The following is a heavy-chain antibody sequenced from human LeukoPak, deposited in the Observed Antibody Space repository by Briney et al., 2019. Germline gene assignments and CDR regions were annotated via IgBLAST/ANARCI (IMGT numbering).Heavy chain of an antibody. CDR1: GGSISSYY. CDR3: ARSYSSGWYPNWYFDL. J-gene: IGHJ2*01. D-gene: IGHD6-19*01. CDR2: IYYSGST. V-gene: IGHV4-59*01. Sequence: SETLSLTCTVSGGSISSYYWSWIRQPPGKGLERIGYIYYSGSTNYNPSLKSRVTISVDTSKNQFSLKLSSVTAADTAVYYCARSYSSGWYPNWYFDLWGRGTLVTVSS.